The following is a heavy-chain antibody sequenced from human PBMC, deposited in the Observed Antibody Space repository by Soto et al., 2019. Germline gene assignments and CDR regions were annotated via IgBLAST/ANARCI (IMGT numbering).Heavy chain of an antibody. V-gene: IGHV4-39*01. CDR3: ARREPVSRGFDY. J-gene: IGHJ4*02. Sequence: SETLSLTCTVSGGSISSSSYYWGWIRQPPGKGLEWIGGIYYSGSTYYNPSLKSRVTISVDTSKNQFSLKLSSVTAADTAVYYCARREPVSRGFDYWGQGTLVTVSS. D-gene: IGHD1-26*01. CDR1: GGSISSSSYY. CDR2: IYYSGST.